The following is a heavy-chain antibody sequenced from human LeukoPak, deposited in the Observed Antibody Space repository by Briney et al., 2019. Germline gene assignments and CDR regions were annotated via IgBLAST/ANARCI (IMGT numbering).Heavy chain of an antibody. CDR1: GFLLSISR. D-gene: IGHD3-22*01. J-gene: IGHJ4*02. V-gene: IGHV3-74*01. CDR3: ARGGGYYYDS. CDR2: INSDGSST. Sequence: GGPLTLPCVVSGFLLSISRVLWAPQAPGRARVWFSRINSDGSSTSYADSVKGRFTISRDNAKNTLYLQMNSLRAEDTAVYYCARGGGYYYDSWGQGTLVTVSS.